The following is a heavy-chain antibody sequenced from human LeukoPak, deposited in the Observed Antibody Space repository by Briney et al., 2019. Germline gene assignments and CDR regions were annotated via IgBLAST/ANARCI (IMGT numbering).Heavy chain of an antibody. CDR1: GFPVSSNF. Sequence: GGSLRLSCSASGFPVSSNFMNWVRQAPGKGLEWVSVIYTGGSTYYADSVKGRFTISRDNSKNTLYLQMNSLRAEDTAVYYCARSPAAGSAAAFDYWGQGTLVTVSS. CDR2: IYTGGST. J-gene: IGHJ4*02. V-gene: IGHV3-53*01. D-gene: IGHD6-13*01. CDR3: ARSPAAGSAAAFDY.